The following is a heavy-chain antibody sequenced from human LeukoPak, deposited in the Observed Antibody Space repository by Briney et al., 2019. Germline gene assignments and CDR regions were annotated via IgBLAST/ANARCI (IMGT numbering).Heavy chain of an antibody. J-gene: IGHJ4*02. Sequence: GSSVQVSCKTSGGTFSTSAITWVRQAPGQGLEWMGRIIPVLNITTYAQRFQGRVTITADTSTSTVYMELSSLRSEETAVYYCARVDYYDSSGEPVYWGQGTLVTVSS. V-gene: IGHV1-69*04. D-gene: IGHD3-22*01. CDR2: IIPVLNIT. CDR3: ARVDYYDSSGEPVY. CDR1: GGTFSTSA.